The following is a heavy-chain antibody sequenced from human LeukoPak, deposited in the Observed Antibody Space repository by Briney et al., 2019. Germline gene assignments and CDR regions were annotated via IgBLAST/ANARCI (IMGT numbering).Heavy chain of an antibody. V-gene: IGHV4-59*01. CDR3: ARFAGPRIIYYYYYGMDA. Sequence: SETLSLTCTVSGGSISSYYWSWIRQPPGKGLEWIGYIYYSGSTNYNPSLKSRVTISVDTSKNQFSLKLSSVTAADTAVYYCARFAGPRIIYYYYYGMDAWGQGTTVTVSS. D-gene: IGHD2/OR15-2a*01. J-gene: IGHJ6*02. CDR2: IYYSGST. CDR1: GGSISSYY.